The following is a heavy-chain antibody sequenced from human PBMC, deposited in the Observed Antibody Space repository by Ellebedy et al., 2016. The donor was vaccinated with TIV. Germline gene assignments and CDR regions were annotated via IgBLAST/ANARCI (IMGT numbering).Heavy chain of an antibody. Sequence: GESLKISXAASGLTFSSEWMSWVRQAPGKGLEWVSTISGSGSSTSYADSVKGRFTISRDNSKNTLYLQMDSLRAEDTAVYYCAKIEMTNPDYWGQGTLVTVSS. V-gene: IGHV3-23*01. D-gene: IGHD5-24*01. CDR2: ISGSGSST. CDR3: AKIEMTNPDY. J-gene: IGHJ4*02. CDR1: GLTFSSEW.